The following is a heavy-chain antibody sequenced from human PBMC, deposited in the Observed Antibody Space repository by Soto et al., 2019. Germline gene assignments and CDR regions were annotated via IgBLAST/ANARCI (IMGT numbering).Heavy chain of an antibody. Sequence: SETLSLTCPVSGGSFSITNYYWGWIRQPPGKGLEWIGSVYYSGITYCNPSLKSRVTISVDTSKKQFSLDLSSVTAADTAVYYCVSQVPGIANYFDYWGQGALVTVSS. J-gene: IGHJ4*02. V-gene: IGHV4-39*01. CDR2: VYYSGIT. CDR3: VSQVPGIANYFDY. CDR1: GGSFSITNYY. D-gene: IGHD2-21*01.